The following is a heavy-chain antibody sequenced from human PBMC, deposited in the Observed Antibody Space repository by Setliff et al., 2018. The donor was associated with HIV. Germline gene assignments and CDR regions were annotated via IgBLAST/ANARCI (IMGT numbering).Heavy chain of an antibody. CDR3: ARHRDPPGTSWIFYYYYMDL. V-gene: IGHV4-34*01. CDR2: INHSGIT. CDR1: GGSFSGYY. J-gene: IGHJ6*03. Sequence: PSETLSLTCVVYGGSFSGYYWSWIRQPPGKGLEWSGEINHSGITNYNPSLKSRVTISVDTSKNQVSLRLSSVTAADTGVYYCARHRDPPGTSWIFYYYYMDLWGGGTTVTVSS. D-gene: IGHD2-2*01.